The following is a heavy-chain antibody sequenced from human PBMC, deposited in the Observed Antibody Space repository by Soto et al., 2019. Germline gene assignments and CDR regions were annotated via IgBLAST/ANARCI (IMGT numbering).Heavy chain of an antibody. D-gene: IGHD5-18*01. V-gene: IGHV4-31*03. CDR3: ARSGYSYGPNPLLY. CDR1: GGSISSGGYY. J-gene: IGHJ4*02. CDR2: IYYSGST. Sequence: QVQLQESGPGLVKPSQTLSLTCTVSGGSISSGGYYWSWIRQHPGKGLEWIGYIYYSGSTYYNPSLKRRVTISLDPSNNQFSLKRSSVIAADTAVYYCARSGYSYGPNPLLYWGQGTLVTVSS.